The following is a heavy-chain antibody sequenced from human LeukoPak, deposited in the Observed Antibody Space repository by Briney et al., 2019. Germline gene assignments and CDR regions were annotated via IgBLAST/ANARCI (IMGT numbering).Heavy chain of an antibody. CDR1: GFIFSSFG. CDR2: MWHDGSYK. V-gene: IGHV3-30*19. CDR3: ARGSYGVAATPHY. J-gene: IGHJ4*02. Sequence: GGSLRLSCAASGFIFSSFGMHWVRQAPGKGLEWVAVMWHDGSYKYYADSVKGRFTISRDNPKNTLYLQMNSLRAEDTAVYYCARGSYGVAATPHYWGQGTLVTVSS. D-gene: IGHD2-15*01.